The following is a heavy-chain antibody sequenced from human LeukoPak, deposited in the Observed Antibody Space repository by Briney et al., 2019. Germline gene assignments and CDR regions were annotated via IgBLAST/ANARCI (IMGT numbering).Heavy chain of an antibody. D-gene: IGHD3-10*01. Sequence: GESLKTFCQGSGYSFTTYWIGWVRQMPGKGLECMGIIYPGDSDTRYSPSFQGQVTISADKSINTAYLQWSSLKASDTAMYYCARLGTYWSNYYFEYWGQGTLVTVSS. J-gene: IGHJ4*02. CDR3: ARLGTYWSNYYFEY. V-gene: IGHV5-51*01. CDR1: GYSFTTYW. CDR2: IYPGDSDT.